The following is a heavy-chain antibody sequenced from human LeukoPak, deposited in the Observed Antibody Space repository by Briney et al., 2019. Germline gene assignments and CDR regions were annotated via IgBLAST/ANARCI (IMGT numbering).Heavy chain of an antibody. Sequence: PGGSLRLSCAASGFTFSSYGMHWVRQAPGKGLEWVAVIWYDGSNKNYADSVKGRFTISRDNSKNSLYLEMNSLRDEDTAVYYCARVHRGYSYGRLDYWGQGTLVTVSS. CDR1: GFTFSSYG. CDR3: ARVHRGYSYGRLDY. V-gene: IGHV3-33*01. CDR2: IWYDGSNK. J-gene: IGHJ4*02. D-gene: IGHD5-18*01.